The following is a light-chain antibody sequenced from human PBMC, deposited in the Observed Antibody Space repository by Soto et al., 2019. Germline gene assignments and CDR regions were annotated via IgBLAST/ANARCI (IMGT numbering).Light chain of an antibody. CDR3: QQRNRWPPVT. CDR1: PSVSNS. J-gene: IGKJ4*01. Sequence: PGERATLSCRASPSVSNSLAWYQHKPGQAPRLLIYDAFNRATGVPTRFSGSESGTDFTLTISSLEPEDFAVYYCQQRNRWPPVTFGGGTRVEIK. V-gene: IGKV3-11*01. CDR2: DAF.